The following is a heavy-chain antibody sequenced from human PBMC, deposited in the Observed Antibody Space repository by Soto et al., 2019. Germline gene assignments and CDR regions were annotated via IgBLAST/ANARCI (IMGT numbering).Heavy chain of an antibody. J-gene: IGHJ4*01. CDR2: IKRDGSEM. Sequence: PGGSLRLSCVASGISFSDYWMTWVRQAPGRGLEWVANIKRDGSEMYYVDSVKGRFSISRDNTKNSLYLDMNNVRGDDTAVYHCATRPPADRSFGVFDYWGHGTLVTVSS. D-gene: IGHD3-3*01. CDR1: GISFSDYW. V-gene: IGHV3-7*02. CDR3: ATRPPADRSFGVFDY.